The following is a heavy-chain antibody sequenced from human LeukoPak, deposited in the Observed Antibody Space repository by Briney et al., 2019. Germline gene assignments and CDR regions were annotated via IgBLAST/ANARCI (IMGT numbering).Heavy chain of an antibody. CDR2: IYYSGST. V-gene: IGHV4-59*01. J-gene: IGHJ4*02. Sequence: SETLSLTCTVSGGSISSYYWSWMRQPPGKGLEWIGYIYYSGSTNYNPSLKSRVTISVDTSKNQFSLKLSSVTAADTAVYYCASGIAVAGARGDYWGQGTLVTVSS. CDR3: ASGIAVAGARGDY. D-gene: IGHD6-19*01. CDR1: GGSISSYY.